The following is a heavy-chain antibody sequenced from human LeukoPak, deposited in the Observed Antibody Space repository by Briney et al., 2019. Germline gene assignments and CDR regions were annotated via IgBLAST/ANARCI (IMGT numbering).Heavy chain of an antibody. D-gene: IGHD6-13*01. CDR2: INPNNGGT. J-gene: IGHJ4*02. CDR3: ARDLFLAAAEREGDDY. V-gene: IGHV1-2*02. Sequence: ASVKVSCKASGYTFTIYGISWVRQAPGQGLEWVGWINPNNGGTNYAQKFQGRVTMTRDTSISTAYMELSRLTSDDTAVYYCARDLFLAAAEREGDDYWGQGALITVSS. CDR1: GYTFTIYG.